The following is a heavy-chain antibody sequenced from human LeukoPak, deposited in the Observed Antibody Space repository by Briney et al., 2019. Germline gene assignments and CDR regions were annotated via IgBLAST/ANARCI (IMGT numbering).Heavy chain of an antibody. CDR1: GFTFDDYA. CDR2: ISWDGGST. J-gene: IGHJ4*02. Sequence: GGSLRLSCAASGFTFDDYAMHWVRQAPGKGLEWVSLISWDGGSTYYADSVKGRFTISRDNSKNSLYLQMNSLRAEDTALYYCAKDISLDGYYFDYWGQGTLVTVSS. CDR3: AKDISLDGYYFDY. D-gene: IGHD3/OR15-3a*01. V-gene: IGHV3-43D*04.